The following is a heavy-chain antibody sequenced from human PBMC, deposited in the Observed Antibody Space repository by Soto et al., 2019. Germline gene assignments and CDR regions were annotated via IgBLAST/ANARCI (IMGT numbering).Heavy chain of an antibody. CDR3: VRQFSVYGDYGRYFDF. D-gene: IGHD4-17*01. J-gene: IGHJ4*02. Sequence: SETLSLTCTVSGGSISSSGYYWGWIRQPPGKGLEWIGTIYYSGSTYYNPSLKSRVTISVDTSKNQFSLKLSSVTAADTAVYYCVRQFSVYGDYGRYFDFWGQGTLVTGSS. CDR2: IYYSGST. V-gene: IGHV4-39*01. CDR1: GGSISSSGYY.